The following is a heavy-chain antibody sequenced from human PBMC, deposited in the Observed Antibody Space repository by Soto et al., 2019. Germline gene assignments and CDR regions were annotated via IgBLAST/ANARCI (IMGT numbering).Heavy chain of an antibody. CDR1: GYTFTNYA. V-gene: IGHV1-3*01. Sequence: ASVKVSGKASGYTFTNYAIHWVRQAPGQRLEWMGWINAGNGNTKYSQKFKGRVTITRDTSASTAYMELSSLRSEDTAVYYCARDLLFDYWGQGTLVTVSS. CDR2: INAGNGNT. CDR3: ARDLLFDY. J-gene: IGHJ4*02.